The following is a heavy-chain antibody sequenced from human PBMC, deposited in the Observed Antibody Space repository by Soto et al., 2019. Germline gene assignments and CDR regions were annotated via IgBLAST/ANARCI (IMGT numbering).Heavy chain of an antibody. CDR2: IYYSGST. CDR3: ARGSIAAAGQGWFDP. D-gene: IGHD6-13*01. J-gene: IGHJ5*02. CDR1: GGSISSYY. Sequence: PSETLSLTCTVSGGSISSYYWSWIRQPPGKGLEWIGYIYYSGSTNYNPSLKSRVTISVDTSKNQFSLKLSSVTAADTAVYYCARGSIAAAGQGWFDPWGQGTLVTV. V-gene: IGHV4-59*01.